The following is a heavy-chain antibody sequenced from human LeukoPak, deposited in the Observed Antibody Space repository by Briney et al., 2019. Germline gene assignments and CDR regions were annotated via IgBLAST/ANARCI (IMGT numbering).Heavy chain of an antibody. CDR3: ARDQGSSWEGFDP. Sequence: PSETLPLTCIVSGYSISSGYYWGWIRQPPGKGLEWIGRIYHSGSTYYNPSLKSRVTTSVNTSKNQFSLKLSSVTAADTAVYYCARDQGSSWEGFDPWGQGTLVTVSS. D-gene: IGHD6-13*01. V-gene: IGHV4-38-2*02. CDR1: GYSISSGYY. J-gene: IGHJ5*02. CDR2: IYHSGST.